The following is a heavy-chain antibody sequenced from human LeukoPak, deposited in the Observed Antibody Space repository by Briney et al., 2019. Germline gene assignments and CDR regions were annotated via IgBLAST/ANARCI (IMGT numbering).Heavy chain of an antibody. CDR1: GFTFSSYS. J-gene: IGHJ4*02. CDR2: ISSSSSYI. Sequence: PGGSLRLSCAASGFTFSSYSMNWVRQAPGKGLEWVSSISSSSSYIYYADSVKGRFTISRDNAKNSLYLQMNSLRAEDTAVYYCAKYYPSTMIVVVISYFDYWGQGTLVTVSS. CDR3: AKYYPSTMIVVVISYFDY. D-gene: IGHD3-22*01. V-gene: IGHV3-21*01.